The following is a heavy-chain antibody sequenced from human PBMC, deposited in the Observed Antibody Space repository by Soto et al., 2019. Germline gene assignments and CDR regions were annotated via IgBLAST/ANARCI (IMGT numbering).Heavy chain of an antibody. CDR1: GGSISSGGYS. CDR2: MYHSGRI. V-gene: IGHV4-30-2*01. CDR3: ARSNSGYYKWFDP. Sequence: SETLSLTCAVSGGSISSGGYSWSWIRQPPGKGLEWIGYMYHSGRIYYNPSLKSRVAISVDTSKNQFSLKLSSVTAADTAIYYCARSNSGYYKWFDPWGQGTLVTVSS. D-gene: IGHD3-22*01. J-gene: IGHJ5*02.